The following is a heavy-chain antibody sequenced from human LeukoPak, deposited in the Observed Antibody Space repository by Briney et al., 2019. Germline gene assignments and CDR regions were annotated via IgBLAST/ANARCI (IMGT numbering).Heavy chain of an antibody. D-gene: IGHD3-3*01. Sequence: ASVKVSCKASGYTFTGYYMHWVRQAPGQGLEWMGWINPNSGGTNYAQKFQGRVTMTRDTSISTAYMELNRLRSDDTAVYYCARGKEDYDFWSGYYGRQGFSYGMDVWGQGTTVTVSS. CDR2: INPNSGGT. CDR1: GYTFTGYY. V-gene: IGHV1-2*02. J-gene: IGHJ6*02. CDR3: ARGKEDYDFWSGYYGRQGFSYGMDV.